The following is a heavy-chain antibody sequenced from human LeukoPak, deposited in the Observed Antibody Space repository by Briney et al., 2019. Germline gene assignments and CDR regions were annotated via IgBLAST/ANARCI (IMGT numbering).Heavy chain of an antibody. J-gene: IGHJ5*02. Sequence: AETLSLTCTASGCTISNYYWSWIRQPAGKGLEWIGLIYSSGRTNYNSSLMSRVAMSIDTSNSQFCLKLSSVTAADTAVYYCARDLPSYYFDSGNMFDPWGQGTLVTVSS. D-gene: IGHD3-10*01. CDR3: ARDLPSYYFDSGNMFDP. CDR2: IYSSGRT. V-gene: IGHV4-4*07. CDR1: GCTISNYY.